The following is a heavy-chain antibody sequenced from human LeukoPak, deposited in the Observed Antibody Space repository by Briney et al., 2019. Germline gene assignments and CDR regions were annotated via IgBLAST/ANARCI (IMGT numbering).Heavy chain of an antibody. CDR3: AKSNGYGLVDI. CDR2: IYYTGSS. J-gene: IGHJ3*02. Sequence: SETLSLTCAVYSGSFSGYYWSWIRQSPGKGLEWIGYIYYTGSSSYNPSLRSRVTISADTSKNQFSLKLNSVTAADTAVYYCAKSNGYGLVDIWGQGTMVTVSS. V-gene: IGHV4-59*12. CDR1: SGSFSGYY. D-gene: IGHD3-10*01.